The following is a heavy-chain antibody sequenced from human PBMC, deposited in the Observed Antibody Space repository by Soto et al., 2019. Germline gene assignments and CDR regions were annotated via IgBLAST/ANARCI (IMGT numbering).Heavy chain of an antibody. Sequence: QVQLPQSGPGLVKPSEPLSLTCTVSGGSISTGGFFWRSIRQHPGKGLEWIGYIYHSGSAYYSPSLTSRVTISVDTAENQFYLRLNSVTAADPAVYYCGREESISVRAFDYWGQGTLVTVSS. J-gene: IGHJ4*02. CDR2: IYHSGSA. D-gene: IGHD6-6*01. CDR1: GGSISTGGFF. CDR3: GREESISVRAFDY. V-gene: IGHV4-31*03.